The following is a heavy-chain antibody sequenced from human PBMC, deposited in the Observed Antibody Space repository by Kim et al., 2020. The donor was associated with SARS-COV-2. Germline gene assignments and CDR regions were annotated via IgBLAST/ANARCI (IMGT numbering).Heavy chain of an antibody. V-gene: IGHV5-51*01. J-gene: IGHJ4*02. Sequence: SPSFQGQVTISADKSISTAYLQWSSLKASDTAMYYCARLSTAMDSGFDYWGQGTLVTVSS. D-gene: IGHD5-18*01. CDR3: ARLSTAMDSGFDY.